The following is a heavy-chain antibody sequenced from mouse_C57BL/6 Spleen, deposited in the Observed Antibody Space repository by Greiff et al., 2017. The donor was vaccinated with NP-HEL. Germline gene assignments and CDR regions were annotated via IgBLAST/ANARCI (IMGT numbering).Heavy chain of an antibody. CDR3: TRDGGLLDY. J-gene: IGHJ2*01. D-gene: IGHD2-3*01. V-gene: IGHV5-9-1*02. Sequence: EVKLEESGEGLVKPGGSLKLSCAASGFTFSSYAMSWVRQTPEKRLEWVAYISSGGDYIYYADTVKGRFTISRDNARNTLYLQMSSLKSEDTAMYYCTRDGGLLDYWGQGTTLTVSS. CDR2: ISSGGDYI. CDR1: GFTFSSYA.